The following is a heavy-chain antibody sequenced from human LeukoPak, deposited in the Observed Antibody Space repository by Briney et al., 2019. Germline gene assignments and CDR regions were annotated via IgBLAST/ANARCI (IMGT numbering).Heavy chain of an antibody. D-gene: IGHD2-2*02. CDR1: GFTFSSYW. CDR2: INQDGSEK. V-gene: IGHV3-7*03. CDR3: MTEGIPTLLIPFEV. Sequence: PGGSLRLSCAASGFTFSSYWMSWVRQAPGKGLEWVANINQDGSEKYYVNSVKGRFTISRDNAKSSLYLQIDSLRAEDTAVYYCMTEGIPTLLIPFEVWGQGTGVTVSS. J-gene: IGHJ3*01.